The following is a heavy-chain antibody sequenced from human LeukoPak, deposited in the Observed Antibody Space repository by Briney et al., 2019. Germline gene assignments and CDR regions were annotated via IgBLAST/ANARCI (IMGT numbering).Heavy chain of an antibody. CDR1: GFTFSSYS. CDR3: ARDPQYYYDSSGYYYVGGDY. J-gene: IGHJ4*02. D-gene: IGHD3-22*01. Sequence: GGSLRLSCAASGFTFSSYSMNWVRQAPGKGLEWVANIKQDGSEKYYVDSVKGRFTISRDNAKNSLYLQMNSLRAEDTAVYYCARDPQYYYDSSGYYYVGGDYWGQGTLVTVSS. CDR2: IKQDGSEK. V-gene: IGHV3-7*01.